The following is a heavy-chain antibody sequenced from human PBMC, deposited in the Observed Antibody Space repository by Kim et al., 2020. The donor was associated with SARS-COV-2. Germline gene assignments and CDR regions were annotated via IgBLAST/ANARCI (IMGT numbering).Heavy chain of an antibody. CDR1: GYSISSGYY. D-gene: IGHD6-13*01. V-gene: IGHV4-38-2*02. CDR3: ARKGSSWPVDY. CDR2: IYHSGST. J-gene: IGHJ4*02. Sequence: SETLSLTCIVSGYSISSGYYWGWIRQPPGKGLEWIGSIYHSGSTYYNPSLKSRVTISVDTSKNQFSLKLSSVTAADTAVYYCARKGSSWPVDYWGQGTLV.